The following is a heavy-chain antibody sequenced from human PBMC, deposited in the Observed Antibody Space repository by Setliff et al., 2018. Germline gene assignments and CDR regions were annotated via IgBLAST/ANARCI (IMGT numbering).Heavy chain of an antibody. CDR2: ISSSGSTI. CDR1: GFSFSIYS. V-gene: IGHV3-48*01. CDR3: ARTCSGSGCYAGLES. D-gene: IGHD2-15*01. Sequence: GGSLRLSCAASGFSFSIYSMNWVRQAPGKGLEWISYISSSGSTIFYADSVKGRFTISRDNAKNSLYLQMNSLRGEDTAVYYCARTCSGSGCYAGLESWGQGTPVTVSS. J-gene: IGHJ4*02.